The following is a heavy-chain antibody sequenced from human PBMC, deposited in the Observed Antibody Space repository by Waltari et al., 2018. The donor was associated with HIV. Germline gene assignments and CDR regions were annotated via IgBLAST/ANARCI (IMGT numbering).Heavy chain of an antibody. CDR3: ARGYLGTAPPYFDY. CDR2: IYHSGST. V-gene: IGHV4-30-2*01. Sequence: QLQLQESGSGLVKPSQTLSLTCAVSGGSISSGGYSWSWIRQPPGKGLEWIGYIYHSGSTYYNPSLKSRVTISVDRSKNQFSLKLSSVTAADTAVYYCARGYLGTAPPYFDYWGQGTLVTVSS. J-gene: IGHJ4*02. CDR1: GGSISSGGYS. D-gene: IGHD2-21*02.